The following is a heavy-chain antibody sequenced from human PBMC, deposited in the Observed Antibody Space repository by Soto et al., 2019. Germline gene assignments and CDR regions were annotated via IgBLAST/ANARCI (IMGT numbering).Heavy chain of an antibody. V-gene: IGHV4-59*01. D-gene: IGHD2-8*01. CDR3: AREGSSGVYFDY. Sequence: SETLSLTCTVSGGSFSNYYWSWIRQAPGKGLEWIGYIYNSGTTNYNLFLESRVSISMDTSRNQFSLNLRSVTSADTAMYYCAREGSSGVYFDYWGQGTLVTVSS. CDR2: IYNSGTT. CDR1: GGSFSNYY. J-gene: IGHJ4*02.